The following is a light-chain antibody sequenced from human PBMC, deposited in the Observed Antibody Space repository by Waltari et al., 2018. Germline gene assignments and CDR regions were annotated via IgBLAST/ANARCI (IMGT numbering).Light chain of an antibody. Sequence: QSALTQPASVSGCPGQSIPISCTGTSSDAGGSNYVSWYQQHPGKAPKLMIYEVSNRPSGVSNRFSGSKSGNTASLTISGLQAEDEADYYCSSYTSSSTLFGGGTKLTVL. CDR1: SSDAGGSNY. J-gene: IGLJ2*01. CDR2: EVS. V-gene: IGLV2-14*01. CDR3: SSYTSSSTL.